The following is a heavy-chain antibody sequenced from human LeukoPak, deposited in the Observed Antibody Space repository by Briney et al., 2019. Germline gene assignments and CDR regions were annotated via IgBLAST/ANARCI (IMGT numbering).Heavy chain of an antibody. CDR2: IRSDGRTT. J-gene: IGHJ4*02. CDR3: ARGTGPGYYHY. CDR1: GFTFSSYW. Sequence: GGSLRLSCAASGFTFSSYWMHWVRQAPGRGLVWVSGIRSDGRTTSYADSVKGRFTISRDNAKNTLYLQMNSLRAEDTAVYYCARGTGPGYYHYWGQGTLVTVSS. V-gene: IGHV3-74*01.